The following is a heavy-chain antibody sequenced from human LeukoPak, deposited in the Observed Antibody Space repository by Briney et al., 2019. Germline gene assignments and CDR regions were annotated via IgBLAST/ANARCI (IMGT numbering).Heavy chain of an antibody. V-gene: IGHV3-9*01. J-gene: IGHJ3*02. CDR3: AKGVAATRGGAFDI. CDR2: ISWNSGSI. CDR1: GFTFDDYA. D-gene: IGHD2-15*01. Sequence: QPGRSLRLSCAASGFTFDDYAMHWVRQAPGKGLEWVSGISWNSGSIGYADSVKGRFTISRDNAKNSLYLQMNSLRAEDTALYYCAKGVAATRGGAFDIWGQGTMVTVSS.